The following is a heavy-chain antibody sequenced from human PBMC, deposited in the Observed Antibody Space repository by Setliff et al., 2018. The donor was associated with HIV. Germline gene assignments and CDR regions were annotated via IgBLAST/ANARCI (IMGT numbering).Heavy chain of an antibody. CDR2: INTDGSST. Sequence: GESLRLSCAASGFTFSSYWMHWVRQAPGKGLVWVSRINTDGSSTSYADSVKGRFTISRDNAKNTLYLQMNSLRAEDTAVYYCASSPLRLHPFDCWGQGTLVTVSS. CDR1: GFTFSSYW. V-gene: IGHV3-74*01. J-gene: IGHJ4*02. D-gene: IGHD5-12*01. CDR3: ASSPLRLHPFDC.